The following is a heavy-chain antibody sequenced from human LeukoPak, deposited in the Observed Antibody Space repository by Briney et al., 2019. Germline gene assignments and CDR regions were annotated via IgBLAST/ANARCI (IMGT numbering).Heavy chain of an antibody. J-gene: IGHJ4*02. Sequence: GGSLRLSCAASGFTFSNYAMHWVRQAPGKGLEYASSISSNGGSTYYADSVKGRFTICRDNSKNTLYLQMSSLRAEDTAVYYCVSPSYGSGSYELDYWGQGTLVTVSS. CDR3: VSPSYGSGSYELDY. D-gene: IGHD3-10*01. CDR2: ISSNGGST. CDR1: GFTFSNYA. V-gene: IGHV3-64D*06.